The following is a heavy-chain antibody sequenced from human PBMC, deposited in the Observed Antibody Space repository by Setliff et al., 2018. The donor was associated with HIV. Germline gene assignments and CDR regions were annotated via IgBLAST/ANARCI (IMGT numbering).Heavy chain of an antibody. CDR1: GFTISNYW. Sequence: PGGSLRLSCAASGFTISNYWMNWVRQAPGKGLVWVSRINSDGSSTGHADSVKGRFTISRDNAKNTVYLQMNSLRAEGTAVYSCARGGYGDYVSVGYYYFMDVWGKGTTVTVSS. D-gene: IGHD4-17*01. V-gene: IGHV3-74*01. J-gene: IGHJ6*03. CDR2: INSDGSST. CDR3: ARGGYGDYVSVGYYYFMDV.